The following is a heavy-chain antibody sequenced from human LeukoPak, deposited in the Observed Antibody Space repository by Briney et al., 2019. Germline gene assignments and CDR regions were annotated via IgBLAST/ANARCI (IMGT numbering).Heavy chain of an antibody. CDR2: ISSSGAYI. V-gene: IGHV3-21*01. J-gene: IGHJ4*02. Sequence: PGGSLRLSCAASGFTFYSYGMNWIRQSPGKGLEWVSSISSSGAYIDYADSMEGRFTISRDNARNSLHLQMNSLRVEDTAVYYCARFRSGSLFFDYWGLGTLVTVSS. CDR1: GFTFYSYG. CDR3: ARFRSGSLFFDY. D-gene: IGHD1-26*01.